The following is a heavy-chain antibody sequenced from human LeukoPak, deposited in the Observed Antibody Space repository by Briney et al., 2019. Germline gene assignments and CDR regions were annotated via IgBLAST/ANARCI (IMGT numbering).Heavy chain of an antibody. CDR3: AKSPAYDSSGYYWFDY. V-gene: IGHV3-23*01. CDR1: GFTFSSYA. Sequence: GGSLRLSCEASGFTFSSYAMSWVRQAPGKGLEWVSAISGSGGSTYYADSVKGRFTISRDNSKNTLYLQMNSLRAEDTAVYYCAKSPAYDSSGYYWFDYWGQGTLVTVSS. CDR2: ISGSGGST. D-gene: IGHD3-22*01. J-gene: IGHJ4*02.